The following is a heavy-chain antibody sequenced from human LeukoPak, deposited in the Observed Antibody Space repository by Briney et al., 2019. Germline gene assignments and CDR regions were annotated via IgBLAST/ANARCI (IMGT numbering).Heavy chain of an antibody. V-gene: IGHV4-59*01. D-gene: IGHD3-10*01. CDR1: GGSISGYY. CDR2: ISYSRST. Sequence: PSETLSLTCAVSGGSISGYYWSWIPPCPGQGLVGCGYISYSRSTNYNPSIKSRVTTSVDTSKNQFSLKLSSVIAADTAVYYCARDRGKLLAYFDYWGQGTLVTVSS. J-gene: IGHJ4*02. CDR3: ARDRGKLLAYFDY.